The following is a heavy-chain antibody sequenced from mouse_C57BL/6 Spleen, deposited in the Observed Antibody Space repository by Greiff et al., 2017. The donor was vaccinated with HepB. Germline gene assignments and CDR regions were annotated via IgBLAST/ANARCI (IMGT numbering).Heavy chain of an antibody. V-gene: IGHV1-64*01. J-gene: IGHJ3*01. CDR1: GYTFTSYW. Sequence: QVQLQQPGAELVKPGASVKLSCKASGYTFTSYWMHWVKQRPGQGLEWIGMIHPNSGSTNYNEKFKSKATLTVDKSSSTAYMQLSSLTSEDSAVYYCAREGSYYCFAYWGQGTLVTVSA. CDR2: IHPNSGST. D-gene: IGHD2-12*01. CDR3: AREGSYYCFAY.